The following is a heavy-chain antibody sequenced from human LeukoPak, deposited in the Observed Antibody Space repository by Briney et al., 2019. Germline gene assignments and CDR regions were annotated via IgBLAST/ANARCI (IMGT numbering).Heavy chain of an antibody. Sequence: PGGSLRLSCAASRFTVSSNYMSWVRQAPGKGLEWVSVIYSGGSTYYADSVKGRFTISRDNSKNTLYLQMNSLRAEDTAVYYCAKHYGSGPAYGMDVWGQGTTVTVSS. D-gene: IGHD3-10*01. J-gene: IGHJ6*02. CDR1: RFTVSSNY. V-gene: IGHV3-53*01. CDR3: AKHYGSGPAYGMDV. CDR2: IYSGGST.